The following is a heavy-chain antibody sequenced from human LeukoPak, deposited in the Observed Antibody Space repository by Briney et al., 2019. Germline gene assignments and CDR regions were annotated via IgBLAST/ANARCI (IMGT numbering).Heavy chain of an antibody. Sequence: ASVKVSCTASGYTFTAYYMHWVRQAPGQGLEWMGWINPNSGGTNYAQKFQGRVTMTRDTSISTAYMELSRLTSDDTAVYYCARDLLVRGETSGYWGQGTLVTVSS. CDR2: INPNSGGT. CDR1: GYTFTAYY. D-gene: IGHD3-10*01. J-gene: IGHJ4*02. CDR3: ARDLLVRGETSGY. V-gene: IGHV1-2*02.